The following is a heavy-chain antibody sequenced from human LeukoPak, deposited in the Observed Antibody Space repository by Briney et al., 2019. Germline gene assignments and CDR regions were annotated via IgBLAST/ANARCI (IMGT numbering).Heavy chain of an antibody. Sequence: SETLSLTCTVSGGSISSYYWSWIRQPPGKGLEWIGYIYYSGSTNYNPSLKSRVTISVDTSKNQFSLKLSSVTAADTAVYYCARGSYDFWIRTFYYFDYWGQGTLVTVSS. J-gene: IGHJ4*02. D-gene: IGHD3-3*01. V-gene: IGHV4-59*12. CDR2: IYYSGST. CDR3: ARGSYDFWIRTFYYFDY. CDR1: GGSISSYY.